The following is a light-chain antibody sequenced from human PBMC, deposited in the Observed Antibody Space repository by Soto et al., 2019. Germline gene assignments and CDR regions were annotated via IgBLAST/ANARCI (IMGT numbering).Light chain of an antibody. J-gene: IGKJ4*01. CDR1: QSISGY. V-gene: IGKV3-11*01. CDR3: HQRASWPLT. Sequence: EIVLTQSPATLSLSPGERATLSCRASQSISGYLAWYQHRPGRAPRLLIYDASNRATGIPDRFSGRGSGTDFTLTISSLEPEDFAVYYCHQRASWPLTFGGGTALE. CDR2: DAS.